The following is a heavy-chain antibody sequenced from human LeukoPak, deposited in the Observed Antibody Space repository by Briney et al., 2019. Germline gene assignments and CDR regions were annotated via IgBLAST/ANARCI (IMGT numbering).Heavy chain of an antibody. Sequence: GGSLRLSCVVSGFTFSSHWMSWVRQAPGKGLEWVSAISGSGGSTYYADSVKGRFTISRDNAKNSLYLQMNSLRAEDTAVYYCARDHDSYGQPDYWGQGTLVTVSS. CDR2: ISGSGGST. CDR1: GFTFSSHW. CDR3: ARDHDSYGQPDY. D-gene: IGHD5-18*01. V-gene: IGHV3-23*01. J-gene: IGHJ4*02.